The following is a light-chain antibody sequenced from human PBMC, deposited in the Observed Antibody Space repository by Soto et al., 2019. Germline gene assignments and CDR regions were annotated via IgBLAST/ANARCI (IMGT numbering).Light chain of an antibody. CDR1: SSDVGGYNY. V-gene: IGLV2-14*01. CDR3: SSYTSISTVV. Sequence: QSALTQPASVSGSPGQSITISCTGTSSDVGGYNYVSWYQQHPGKAPKLMIYEVSNRPSGVSNRFSGSKSGNTAFLTISGLQPEDEADYYCSSYTSISTVVFGGGTKLTVL. CDR2: EVS. J-gene: IGLJ2*01.